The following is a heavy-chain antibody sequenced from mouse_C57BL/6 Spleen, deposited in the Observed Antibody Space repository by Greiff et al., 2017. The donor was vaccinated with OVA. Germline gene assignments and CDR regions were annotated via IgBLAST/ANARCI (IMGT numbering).Heavy chain of an antibody. J-gene: IGHJ2*01. Sequence: QVQLKESGAELVRPGTSVKVSCKASGYAFTNYLIEWVKQRPGQGLEWIGVINPGSGGTNYNEKFKGKATLTADKSSSTAYMQLSSLTSEDSAVYFCARSELHYFDYWGQGTTLTVSS. CDR1: GYAFTNYL. CDR3: ARSELHYFDY. V-gene: IGHV1-54*01. CDR2: INPGSGGT.